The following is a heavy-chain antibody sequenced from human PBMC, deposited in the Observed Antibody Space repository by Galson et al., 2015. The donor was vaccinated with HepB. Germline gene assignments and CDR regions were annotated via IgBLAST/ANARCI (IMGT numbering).Heavy chain of an antibody. J-gene: IGHJ5*02. CDR2: INAGNGNT. CDR1: GYTFTSYA. Sequence: VKVSCKASGYTFTSYAMHWVRQAPGQRLEWMGWINAGNGNTKYSQKFQGRVTITRDTSASTAYMELSSLRSEDTAVYYCARGPSGSYRNWFDPWGQGTLVTVSS. D-gene: IGHD1-26*01. V-gene: IGHV1-3*01. CDR3: ARGPSGSYRNWFDP.